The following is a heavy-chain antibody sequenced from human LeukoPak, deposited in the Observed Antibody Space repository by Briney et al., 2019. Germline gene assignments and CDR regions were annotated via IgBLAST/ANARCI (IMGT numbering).Heavy chain of an antibody. D-gene: IGHD2-2*02. CDR1: GDSVSSNSAA. Sequence: SQTLSLTCAISGDSVSSNSAAWNWIRQSPSRGLEWLGRTYYRSKWYNDYAVSVKSRITINPDTSKNQFSLKLSSVTAADTAVYYCARYRGNSRKQVVPAAIKGKYYFDYWGQGTLVTVSS. CDR2: TYYRSKWYN. CDR3: ARYRGNSRKQVVPAAIKGKYYFDY. V-gene: IGHV6-1*01. J-gene: IGHJ4*02.